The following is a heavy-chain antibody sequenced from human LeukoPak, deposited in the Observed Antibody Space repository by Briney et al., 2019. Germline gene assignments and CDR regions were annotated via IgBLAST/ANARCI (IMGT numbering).Heavy chain of an antibody. CDR2: IYYSGST. Sequence: PSETLSLTCTVSGGSISSSSYYWGWIRQPPGKGLEWIGSIYYSGSTYYNPSLKSRVTISVDTSKNQFSLKLSSVTAADTAVYYCAGQNSVVPAAIAFFEPWGQGTLVTVSS. CDR1: GGSISSSSYY. CDR3: AGQNSVVPAAIAFFEP. V-gene: IGHV4-39*01. J-gene: IGHJ5*02. D-gene: IGHD2-2*01.